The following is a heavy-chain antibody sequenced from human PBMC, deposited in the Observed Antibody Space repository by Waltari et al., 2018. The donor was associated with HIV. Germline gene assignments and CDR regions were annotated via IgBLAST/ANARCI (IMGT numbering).Heavy chain of an antibody. CDR3: VKDSGRAADVFDL. J-gene: IGHJ3*01. D-gene: IGHD3-10*01. V-gene: IGHV3-23*01. Sequence: QLLESGGGLVEPGGSLRLSCAAFGFIFTAFAMDWVPQAPGKGLEWVSAIRGGGETFYADSVKGRFTISRDNSKNTLYLQMNSLRADDAAVYYCVKDSGRAADVFDLWGQGTMVTVSS. CDR1: GFIFTAFA. CDR2: IRGGGET.